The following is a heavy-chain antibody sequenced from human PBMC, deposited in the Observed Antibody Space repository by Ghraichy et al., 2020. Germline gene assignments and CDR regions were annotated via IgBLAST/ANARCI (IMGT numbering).Heavy chain of an antibody. CDR3: ARADYGGNYFFDY. Sequence: SVKVSCKASGGTFSSYAISWVRQAPGQGLERMGRIIPILGIANYAQKFQGRVTITADKSTSTAYMELSSLRSEDTAVYYCARADYGGNYFFDYWGQGTLVTVSS. CDR2: IIPILGIA. J-gene: IGHJ4*02. D-gene: IGHD4-23*01. CDR1: GGTFSSYA. V-gene: IGHV1-69*04.